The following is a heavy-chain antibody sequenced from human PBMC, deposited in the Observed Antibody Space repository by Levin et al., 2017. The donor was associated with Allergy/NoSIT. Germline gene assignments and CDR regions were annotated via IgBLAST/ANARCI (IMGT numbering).Heavy chain of an antibody. CDR2: INSDGTST. Sequence: GESLKISCAASGFTLSDYWMHWVRQVPGKGLVWVSRINSDGTSTNYADSVKGRFTISSDNAKNTLYLQMSSLRAEDTAVYYCTRGRRGTMVLNYGMDVWGQGTTVTVSS. CDR3: TRGRRGTMVLNYGMDV. D-gene: IGHD4/OR15-4a*01. J-gene: IGHJ6*02. V-gene: IGHV3-74*01. CDR1: GFTLSDYW.